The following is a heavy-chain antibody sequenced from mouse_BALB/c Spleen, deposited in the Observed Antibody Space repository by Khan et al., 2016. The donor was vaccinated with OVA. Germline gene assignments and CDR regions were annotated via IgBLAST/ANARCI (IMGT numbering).Heavy chain of an antibody. V-gene: IGHV1-80*01. Sequence: QVQLKQSGAELVRPGSSVKISCKASGYEFSSQWMNWVKQRPGQGLEWIGQIFPGDGNTNYSGKFKGKATLTADKSSSTAYMQLSSLKHEGPAVSFGARPIYSYGSSFRAMDCWGQGPSVTVSS. CDR2: IFPGDGNT. J-gene: IGHJ4*01. CDR3: ARPIYSYGSSFRAMDC. D-gene: IGHD1-1*01. CDR1: GYEFSSQW.